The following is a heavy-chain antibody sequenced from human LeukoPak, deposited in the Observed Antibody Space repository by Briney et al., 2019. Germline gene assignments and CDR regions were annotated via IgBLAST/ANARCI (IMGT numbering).Heavy chain of an antibody. Sequence: ASVKVSCKASGYTFTSYGISWVRQAPGQGLEWMGWISAYNGNTNYAQKLQGRVTMTTDTSTSTAYMELRSLRSDDTAVYYCASRYCSSTSCSFHPWGQGTLVTVSS. J-gene: IGHJ5*02. CDR2: ISAYNGNT. D-gene: IGHD2-2*01. CDR1: GYTFTSYG. V-gene: IGHV1-18*01. CDR3: ASRYCSSTSCSFHP.